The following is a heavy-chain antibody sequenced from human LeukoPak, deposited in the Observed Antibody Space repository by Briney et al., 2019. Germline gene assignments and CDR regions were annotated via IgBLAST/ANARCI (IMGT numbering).Heavy chain of an antibody. Sequence: SQTLSLTCTVSGGSISSGSYYWSWIRQPAGKGLEWIGRIYTSGSTNYNPSFKSRVTISVDTSKNQFSLKLSSVTAADTAVYYCARTGGNYVAKIDYWGQGTLVTVSS. CDR3: ARTGGNYVAKIDY. J-gene: IGHJ4*02. CDR2: IYTSGST. CDR1: GGSISSGSYY. V-gene: IGHV4-61*02. D-gene: IGHD1-7*01.